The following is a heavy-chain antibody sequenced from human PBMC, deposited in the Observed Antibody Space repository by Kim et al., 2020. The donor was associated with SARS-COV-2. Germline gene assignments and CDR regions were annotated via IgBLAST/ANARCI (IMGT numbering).Heavy chain of an antibody. CDR3: ARGDYGDYEGLFDY. CDR2: ISYDGSNK. CDR1: GFTFSSYA. J-gene: IGHJ4*02. V-gene: IGHV3-30-3*01. Sequence: GGSLRLSCAASGFTFSSYAMHWVRQAPGKGLEWVAVISYDGSNKYYADSVKGRFTISRDNSKNTLYLQMNSLRAEDTAVYYCARGDYGDYEGLFDYWGQGTLVTVSS. D-gene: IGHD4-17*01.